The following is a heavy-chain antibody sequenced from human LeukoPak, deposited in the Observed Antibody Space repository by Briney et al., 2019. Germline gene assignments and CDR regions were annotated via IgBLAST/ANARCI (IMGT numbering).Heavy chain of an antibody. CDR2: IKPDGTEK. CDR3: VRERAGFDY. J-gene: IGHJ4*02. CDR1: GFIFSDYW. V-gene: IGHV3-7*01. Sequence: GGSLRLSCAASGFIFSDYWMSWVRQTPGKGLEWVAKIKPDGTEKHYVDSVKGRFTFSRDNAKNSMYLQMYSLRVEDTAVYYCVRERAGFDYWGQGTLVTVSS.